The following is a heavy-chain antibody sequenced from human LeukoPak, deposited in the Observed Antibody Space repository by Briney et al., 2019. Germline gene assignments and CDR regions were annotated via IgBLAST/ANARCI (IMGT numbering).Heavy chain of an antibody. J-gene: IGHJ4*02. CDR3: TRDGGSWSHLDF. V-gene: IGHV3-73*01. D-gene: IGHD2-15*01. CDR2: IDSRAKSHAT. Sequence: GGSLRLSCAGSGFXFSDCAIHWVRQAPGKGLEWVARIDSRAKSHATAYAASVRGRFTVSRDDSKSTAWLQMNSLETEDTAVYFCTRDGGSWSHLDFWGQGTLVTVSS. CDR1: GFXFSDCA.